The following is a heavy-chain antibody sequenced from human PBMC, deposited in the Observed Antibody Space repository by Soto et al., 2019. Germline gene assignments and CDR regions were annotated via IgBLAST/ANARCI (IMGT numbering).Heavy chain of an antibody. Sequence: GGSLRLSCAASGFTFSSYCMHWVRQAPGKGLEWVAVISYDGSNKYYADSVKGRFTISRDNSKNTLYLQMNSLRAEDTAVYYCAKEGDDFWSGYNAFDIWGQGTMVTVSS. CDR3: AKEGDDFWSGYNAFDI. D-gene: IGHD3-3*01. J-gene: IGHJ3*02. CDR2: ISYDGSNK. V-gene: IGHV3-30*18. CDR1: GFTFSSYC.